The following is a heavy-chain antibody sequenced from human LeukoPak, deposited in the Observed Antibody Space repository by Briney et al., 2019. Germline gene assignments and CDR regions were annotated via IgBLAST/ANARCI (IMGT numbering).Heavy chain of an antibody. CDR1: GFIFSDYY. V-gene: IGHV3-11*01. Sequence: GGSLRLSCAASGFIFSDYYMSWIRQAPGKGLEWVSYISSSDSTIYYADSVKGRFTISRDNSKNTLYLQMNSLRAEDTAVYYCAKGRGVLLWFGRNAFDIWGQGTMVTVSS. CDR3: AKGRGVLLWFGRNAFDI. D-gene: IGHD3-10*01. J-gene: IGHJ3*02. CDR2: ISSSDSTI.